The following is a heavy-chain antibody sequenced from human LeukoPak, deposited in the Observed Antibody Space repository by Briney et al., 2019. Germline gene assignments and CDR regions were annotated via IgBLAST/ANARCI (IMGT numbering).Heavy chain of an antibody. CDR3: ARDCSGGSCYDY. CDR2: INPNSGGT. D-gene: IGHD2-15*01. Sequence: ASVKVSCKASGYTFTGYYTHWVRQAPGQGLEWMGWINPNSGGTNYAQKFQGRVTMTRDTSISTAYMELSRLRSDDTAVYYCARDCSGGSCYDYWGQGTLVTVSS. J-gene: IGHJ4*02. V-gene: IGHV1-2*02. CDR1: GYTFTGYY.